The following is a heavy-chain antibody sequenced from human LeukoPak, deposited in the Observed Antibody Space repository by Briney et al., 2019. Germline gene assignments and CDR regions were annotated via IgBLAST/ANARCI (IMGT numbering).Heavy chain of an antibody. CDR3: ARDRSGYQLFNQWLPHAAFCDY. J-gene: IGHJ4*02. Sequence: GTSVKVSCKASGYTFTSYGISWVRQAPAQGLEWMGLISVYSGNTNYAQKLQGRVTMTTDTYTSTAYMELRSLRSVDTAVYYGARDRSGYQLFNQWLPHAAFCDYWGQETVVTVPS. D-gene: IGHD2-2*01. CDR1: GYTFTSYG. V-gene: IGHV1-18*01. CDR2: ISVYSGNT.